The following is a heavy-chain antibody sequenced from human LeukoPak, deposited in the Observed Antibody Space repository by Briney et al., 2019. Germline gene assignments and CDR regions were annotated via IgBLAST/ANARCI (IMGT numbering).Heavy chain of an antibody. V-gene: IGHV1-69*13. D-gene: IGHD6-19*01. CDR1: GYTFTSYA. Sequence: SVKVSCKASGYTFTSYAISWVRQAPGQGLEWMGGIIPIFGTANYAQRFQGRVTITADESTSTAYMELSSLRSEDTAVYYCAREPSAVADDYWGQGTLVTVSS. CDR3: AREPSAVADDY. J-gene: IGHJ4*02. CDR2: IIPIFGTA.